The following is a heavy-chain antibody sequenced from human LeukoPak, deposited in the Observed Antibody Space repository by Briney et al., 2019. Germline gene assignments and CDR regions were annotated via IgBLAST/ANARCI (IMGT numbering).Heavy chain of an antibody. V-gene: IGHV1-2*02. Sequence: ASVKVSCKASGYTFTGYYMHWVRQAPGQGLEWMGWINPNSGGTNYAQKFQGRVTMTRDTSISTAYMELSRLRSDDTAAYYCAREGAVVIVGATSFDYWGQGTLVTVSS. J-gene: IGHJ4*02. D-gene: IGHD1-26*01. CDR3: AREGAVVIVGATSFDY. CDR2: INPNSGGT. CDR1: GYTFTGYY.